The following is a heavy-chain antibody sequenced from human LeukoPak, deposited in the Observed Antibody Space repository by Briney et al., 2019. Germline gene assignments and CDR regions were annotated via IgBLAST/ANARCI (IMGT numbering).Heavy chain of an antibody. D-gene: IGHD5-12*01. J-gene: IGHJ4*02. CDR3: ARGYSGYGGYFDY. V-gene: IGHV3-33*01. CDR1: GITFSSYG. Sequence: GGSLRLSCAASGITFSSYGMHWVRQAPGKGLEWVAVIWYDGSNKYYADSVKGRFTISRDNSKNTLYLQMNSLRAEDTAVYYCARGYSGYGGYFDYWGQGTLVTVSS. CDR2: IWYDGSNK.